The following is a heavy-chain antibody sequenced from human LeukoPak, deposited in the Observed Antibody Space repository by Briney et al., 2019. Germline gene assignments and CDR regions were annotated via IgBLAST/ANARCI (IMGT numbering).Heavy chain of an antibody. J-gene: IGHJ2*01. CDR1: GGSISRYY. Sequence: PSETLSLTCTVSGGSISRYYWSWIRQPPEKGLEWIGYIYYSGSIKYNPSLKSRVTISVDTSKNQFSLKLSSVTAADTAVYYCARPVTELTDWYFDLWGRGTLVTVSS. CDR2: IYYSGSI. V-gene: IGHV4-59*01. CDR3: ARPVTELTDWYFDL. D-gene: IGHD1-7*01.